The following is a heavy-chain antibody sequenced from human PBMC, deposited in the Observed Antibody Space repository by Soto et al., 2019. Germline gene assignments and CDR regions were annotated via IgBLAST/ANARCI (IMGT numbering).Heavy chain of an antibody. Sequence: EVQLLESGGGLVQPGGSLRLSCAASGFTFSSYAMSWVRQAPGKGLEWVSAISGSGGSTYYADSVKGRFTISRDNSKNTLYLQMNSLRAEDTDVYYCAKDILGSWYGFDYWGQGTLVTVSS. CDR2: ISGSGGST. J-gene: IGHJ4*02. V-gene: IGHV3-23*01. CDR1: GFTFSSYA. CDR3: AKDILGSWYGFDY. D-gene: IGHD6-13*01.